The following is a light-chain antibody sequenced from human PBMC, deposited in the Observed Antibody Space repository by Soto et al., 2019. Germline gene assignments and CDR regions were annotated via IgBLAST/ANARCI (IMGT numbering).Light chain of an antibody. J-gene: IGKJ1*01. CDR2: GAS. Sequence: EIVLTQSPGTLSLSPGERATLSCRASQSVSSSYLAWYQQKPGQAPRLLIYGASSRATGIPDRFSGSGSGTDFTLTINRLETEDFAVYYCQQYGSSPRTFGQGTKVEI. CDR3: QQYGSSPRT. CDR1: QSVSSSY. V-gene: IGKV3-20*01.